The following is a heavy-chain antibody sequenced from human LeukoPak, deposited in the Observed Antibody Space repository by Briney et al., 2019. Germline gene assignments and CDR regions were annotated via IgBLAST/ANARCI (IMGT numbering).Heavy chain of an antibody. CDR1: GFTFSSYG. CDR2: ISYDGSNK. J-gene: IGHJ4*02. Sequence: GGSLRLSCAASGFTFSSYGMHWARQAPGMGLEWVAVISYDGSNKYYADSVKGRFTISRDNSKNTLYLQMNSLRAEDTAVYYCAKDGGYCSGGSCHNPFDYWGQGTLVTVSS. D-gene: IGHD2-15*01. CDR3: AKDGGYCSGGSCHNPFDY. V-gene: IGHV3-30*18.